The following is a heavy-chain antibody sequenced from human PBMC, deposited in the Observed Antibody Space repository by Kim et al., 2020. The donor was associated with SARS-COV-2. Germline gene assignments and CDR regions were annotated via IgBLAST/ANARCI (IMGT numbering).Heavy chain of an antibody. V-gene: IGHV4-34*01. CDR1: GGSFSGYY. CDR3: ARARVLRFLEWSKYGMDV. D-gene: IGHD3-3*01. Sequence: SETLSLTCAVYGGSFSGYYWSWIRQPPGKGLEWIGEINHSGSTNYNPSLKSRVTISVDTSKNQFSLKLSSVTAADTAVYYCARARVLRFLEWSKYGMDVWGQGTTVTVSS. CDR2: INHSGST. J-gene: IGHJ6*02.